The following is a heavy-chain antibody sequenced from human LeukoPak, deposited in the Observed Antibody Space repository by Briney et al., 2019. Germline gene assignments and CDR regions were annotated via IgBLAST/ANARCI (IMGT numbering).Heavy chain of an antibody. V-gene: IGHV3-23*01. CDR2: ISGSGGST. D-gene: IGHD3-10*01. CDR1: GFTFSSYA. Sequence: PGGSLRLSCAASGFTFSSYAMSWVRQAPGKELEWVSAISGSGGSTYYADSVKGRFTISRDNSKNTLYLQMNSLRAEDTAVYYCAESGELLWFGELDYYYMDVWGKGTTVTVSS. CDR3: AESGELLWFGELDYYYMDV. J-gene: IGHJ6*03.